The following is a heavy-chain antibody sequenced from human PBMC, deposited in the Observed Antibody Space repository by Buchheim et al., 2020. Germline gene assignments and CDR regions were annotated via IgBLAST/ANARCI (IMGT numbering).Heavy chain of an antibody. J-gene: IGHJ2*01. CDR3: ARESDYDFWYFDL. CDR2: IWYDGSNK. CDR1: GFTFSSYG. V-gene: IGHV3-33*01. D-gene: IGHD5-12*01. Sequence: QVQLVESGGGVVQPGRSLRLSCAASGFTFSSYGMHWVRQAPGKGLEWVAVIWYDGSNKYYADSVKGRFTISRDNSKNTLYLQMNSLRAEDTAVYYCARESDYDFWYFDLWGRGTL.